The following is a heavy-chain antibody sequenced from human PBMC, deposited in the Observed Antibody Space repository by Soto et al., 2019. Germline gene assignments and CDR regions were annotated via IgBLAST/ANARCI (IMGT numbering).Heavy chain of an antibody. V-gene: IGHV4-61*01. CDR1: GGSVSSGSYY. CDR2: IYYSGST. J-gene: IGHJ3*02. D-gene: IGHD3-22*01. CDR3: ARSRGAYYYGSRWGAFDI. Sequence: PSETLSLTCTVSGGSVSSGSYYWSWIRQPPGKGLEWIGYIYYSGSTNYNPSLKSRVTISVDTSKNQFSLKLSSVTAADTAVYYCARSRGAYYYGSRWGAFDIWGQGTMVTVSS.